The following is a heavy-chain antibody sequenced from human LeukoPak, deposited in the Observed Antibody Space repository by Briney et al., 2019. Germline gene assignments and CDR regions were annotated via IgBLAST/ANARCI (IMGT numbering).Heavy chain of an antibody. CDR2: LYDTGST. V-gene: IGHV4-61*01. CDR3: AREGGPYRPLDY. CDR1: GDSVSSGHYY. Sequence: SETLSLTCNVSGDSVSSGHYYWNWIRQAPGKGLEWIGYLYDTGSTNYNASLKSRVTISRDTSKKQVSLELRSVTAADTAVYYCAREGGPYRPLDYSGQGTLVTVSS. J-gene: IGHJ4*02.